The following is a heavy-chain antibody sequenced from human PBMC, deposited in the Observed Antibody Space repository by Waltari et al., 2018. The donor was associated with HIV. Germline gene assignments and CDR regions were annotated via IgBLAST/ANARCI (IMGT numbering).Heavy chain of an antibody. V-gene: IGHV1-18*01. CDR3: ARGDRAFDV. D-gene: IGHD1-26*01. CDR2: ISTYNGNT. J-gene: IGHJ3*01. CDR1: GYPFTDYG. Sequence: QVQLLQSGSGVKRPGASVKVSCKTSGYPFTDYGISWVRQAPRQGLEWMGWISTYNGNTKFAQTLQARISMTIDTSRHTAYMDLRSLRSDDTAVYYCARGDRAFDVWGQGTMVSVSS.